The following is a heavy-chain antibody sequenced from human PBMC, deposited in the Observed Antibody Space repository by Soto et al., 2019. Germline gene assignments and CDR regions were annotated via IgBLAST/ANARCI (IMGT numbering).Heavy chain of an antibody. V-gene: IGHV4-39*01. J-gene: IGHJ5*02. D-gene: IGHD2-2*01. CDR2: IYYSGST. Sequence: SETLSLTCTVSGGSISSSSYYWGWIRQPPGKGLEWIGSIYYSGSTYYNPSLKSRVTISVDTSKNRFSLKLSSVTAADTAVYYCASPCSSTSCYEEGWFDPWGQGTLVTVSS. CDR1: GGSISSSSYY. CDR3: ASPCSSTSCYEEGWFDP.